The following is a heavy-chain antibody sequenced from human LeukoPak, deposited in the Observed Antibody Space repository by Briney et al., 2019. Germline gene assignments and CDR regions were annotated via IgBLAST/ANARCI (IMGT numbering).Heavy chain of an antibody. V-gene: IGHV3-21*01. CDR3: AREMATIDDY. Sequence: GGSLRLSCAASGFTFSSYSMNWVRQAPGKGLEWVSSISSSSGHIDYADSVKGRFTISRDNAKNSLYLQMNSLSAEDTAVYYCAREMATIDDYWGQGTLVTVSS. CDR2: ISSSSGHI. J-gene: IGHJ4*02. D-gene: IGHD5-24*01. CDR1: GFTFSSYS.